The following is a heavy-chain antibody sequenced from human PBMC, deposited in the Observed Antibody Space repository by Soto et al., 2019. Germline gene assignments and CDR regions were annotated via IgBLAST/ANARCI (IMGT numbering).Heavy chain of an antibody. V-gene: IGHV4-34*01. D-gene: IGHD4-17*01. J-gene: IGHJ5*02. CDR1: GGSFSGYY. CDR3: ARGTTVNYNWFDP. Sequence: SETLSLTCAVYGGSFSGYYWSWIRQPPGKGLEWIGEINHSGSTNYNPSLKSRVTISVDTSKNQFSLKLSSVTAADTAVYYCARGTTVNYNWFDPWGQGTLVTVSS. CDR2: INHSGST.